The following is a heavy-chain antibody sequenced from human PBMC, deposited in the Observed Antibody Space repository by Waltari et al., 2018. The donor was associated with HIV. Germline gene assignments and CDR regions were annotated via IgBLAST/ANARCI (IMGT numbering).Heavy chain of an antibody. CDR3: ARVGYYDSPPDY. Sequence: EVQLVESGGGLVQPGGSLRLSCAASGFTFSSYCMHWVRQVPGKGLVWVSRIKSDGSSTSYADSVKGRFTISRDNAKNTLYLQMNSLRAEDTAVYYCARVGYYDSPPDYWGQGTLVTVSS. V-gene: IGHV3-74*01. D-gene: IGHD3-22*01. J-gene: IGHJ4*02. CDR1: GFTFSSYC. CDR2: IKSDGSST.